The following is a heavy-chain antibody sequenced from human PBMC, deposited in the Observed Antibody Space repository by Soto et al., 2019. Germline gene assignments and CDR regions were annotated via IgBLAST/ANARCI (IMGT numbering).Heavy chain of an antibody. CDR2: ISYDGSNK. J-gene: IGHJ4*02. CDR3: AKVSSYGPAY. CDR1: GFTFSSYG. D-gene: IGHD5-18*01. Sequence: GGSLRLSCAASGFTFSSYGMHWVRQAPGKGPEWVAVISYDGSNKYYADSVKGRFTISRDNSKNTLYLQMNSLRAEDTAVYYCAKVSSYGPAYWGQGTLVTVSS. V-gene: IGHV3-30*18.